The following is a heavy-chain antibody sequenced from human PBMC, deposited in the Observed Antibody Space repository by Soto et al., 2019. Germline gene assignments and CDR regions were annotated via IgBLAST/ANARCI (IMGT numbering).Heavy chain of an antibody. D-gene: IGHD5-18*01. V-gene: IGHV1-69*01. Sequence: QVQLVQYWAAVKKPGSSVTVSCKTYGGTFSKDAINWVRQAPGQGLEWMGLLIPVFGSPIHAQKFQGRIRITADESTSTAFMDLSSLRSEDTAVYYCTRVLGYTFEPGKPSYCAMDVLGQGTTVAVSS. CDR1: GGTFSKDA. CDR3: TRVLGYTFEPGKPSYCAMDV. CDR2: LIPVFGSP. J-gene: IGHJ6*02.